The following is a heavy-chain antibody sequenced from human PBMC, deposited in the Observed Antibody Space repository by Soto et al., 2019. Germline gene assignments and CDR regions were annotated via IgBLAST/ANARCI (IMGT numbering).Heavy chain of an antibody. CDR3: ARENDSSGYYYVYYYYGMDV. J-gene: IGHJ6*02. V-gene: IGHV4-34*01. Sequence: SETLSLTCAVYGGSFSGYYWSWIRQPPGKGLEWIGEINHSGSTNYNPSLKSRVTISVDTSKNQFSLKLSSVTAADTAVYYCARENDSSGYYYVYYYYGMDVWGQGTTVTVSS. CDR1: GGSFSGYY. CDR2: INHSGST. D-gene: IGHD3-22*01.